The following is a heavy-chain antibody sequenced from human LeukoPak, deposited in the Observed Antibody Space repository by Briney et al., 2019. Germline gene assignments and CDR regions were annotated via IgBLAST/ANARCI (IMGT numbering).Heavy chain of an antibody. Sequence: PSETLSLTCTVSGGSISSSSYYWGWIRQPPGKGLEWIGSIYYSGSTYYNPSLKSRVTISVDTSKNQFSLKLSSVTAADTAVYYCARVQDLAFDIWGQGTMVTVSS. CDR1: GGSISSSSYY. V-gene: IGHV4-39*07. CDR3: ARVQDLAFDI. D-gene: IGHD2-15*01. CDR2: IYYSGST. J-gene: IGHJ3*02.